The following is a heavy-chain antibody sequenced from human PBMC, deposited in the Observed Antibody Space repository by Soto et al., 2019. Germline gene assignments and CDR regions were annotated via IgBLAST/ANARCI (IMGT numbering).Heavy chain of an antibody. Sequence: SVKVSCKASGGTFSSYTISWVRQAPGQGLEWMGRIIPILGVANYAQKFQGRVTITADKSTSTAYMELSSLRSEDTAVYYCAGVPRGGYSGYDSGWFDPWGQGTLVTVSS. J-gene: IGHJ5*02. CDR2: IIPILGVA. CDR1: GGTFSSYT. D-gene: IGHD5-12*01. V-gene: IGHV1-69*02. CDR3: AGVPRGGYSGYDSGWFDP.